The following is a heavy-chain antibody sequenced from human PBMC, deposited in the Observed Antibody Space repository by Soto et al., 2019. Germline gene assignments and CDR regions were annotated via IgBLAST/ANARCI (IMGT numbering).Heavy chain of an antibody. CDR2: ISAYNGNT. CDR3: ARFILAAAGSPCDY. V-gene: IGHV1-18*01. Sequence: ASVNVSCKASGYTFTSYGISWVRQAPGQGLEWMGWISAYNGNTNYAQKLQGRVTMTTDTSTSTAYMELRSLRSDDTAVYYCARFILAAAGSPCDYWGQGTLVTVSS. D-gene: IGHD6-13*01. J-gene: IGHJ4*02. CDR1: GYTFTSYG.